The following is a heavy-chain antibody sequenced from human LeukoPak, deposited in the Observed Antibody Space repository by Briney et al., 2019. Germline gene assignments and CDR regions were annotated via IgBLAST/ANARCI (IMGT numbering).Heavy chain of an antibody. J-gene: IGHJ6*03. CDR3: ARIIGSGSPLIRYYYYYYMDV. CDR2: INHSGST. CDR1: GGSFSGYY. D-gene: IGHD3-10*01. Sequence: KPSETLSLTCAVYGGSFSGYYWSWIRQPPGKGLEWIGEINHSGSTNYNPSLKSRVTISVDTSKNQFSLKLSSVTAADTAVYYCARIIGSGSPLIRYYYYYYMDVWGKGTTVTISS. V-gene: IGHV4-34*01.